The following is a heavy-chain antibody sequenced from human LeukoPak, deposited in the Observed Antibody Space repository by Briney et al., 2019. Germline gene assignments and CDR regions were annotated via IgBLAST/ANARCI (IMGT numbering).Heavy chain of an antibody. CDR1: GFIFSSYA. V-gene: IGHV3-23*01. CDR2: ISISGGNT. J-gene: IGHJ5*02. Sequence: GGSLRLSCAASGFIFSSYAMSWVRQAPGKGLEWVSTISISGGNTYYANSVKGRFTISRDNSKNTLYLQMNSLRAEDTAVYYCAKKGLYGSGSYSPFDPWGQGTLVTVSS. D-gene: IGHD3-10*01. CDR3: AKKGLYGSGSYSPFDP.